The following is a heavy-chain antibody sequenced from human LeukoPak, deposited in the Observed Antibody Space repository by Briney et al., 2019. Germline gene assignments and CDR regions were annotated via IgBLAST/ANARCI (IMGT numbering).Heavy chain of an antibody. D-gene: IGHD4-23*01. CDR1: GFTFSSYW. J-gene: IGHJ6*02. CDR3: ARGDTVGDYYGMDV. V-gene: IGHV3-7*01. Sequence: GGSLRLSCAASGFTFSSYWMSWVRQAPGKGLEWVANIKQDGSEKYYADSVKGRFTISRDNAKNSLYLQMNSLRAEDTAVYYCARGDTVGDYYGMDVWGQGTTVTVSS. CDR2: IKQDGSEK.